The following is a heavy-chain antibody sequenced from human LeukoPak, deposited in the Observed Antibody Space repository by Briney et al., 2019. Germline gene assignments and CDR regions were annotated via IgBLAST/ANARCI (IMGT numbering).Heavy chain of an antibody. CDR2: INPNSGTT. J-gene: IGHJ4*02. D-gene: IGHD7-27*01. CDR1: GYTFTGRY. CDR3: ATSLSSGDLFDY. Sequence: VASVKVSCKASGYTFTGRYMHWVRQAPGQGLEWMGWINPNSGTTNYAQKFQGRVAMTTDTSVNTAYMELSRLRSDDTAVYYCATSLSSGDLFDYWGQGALVTVSS. V-gene: IGHV1-2*02.